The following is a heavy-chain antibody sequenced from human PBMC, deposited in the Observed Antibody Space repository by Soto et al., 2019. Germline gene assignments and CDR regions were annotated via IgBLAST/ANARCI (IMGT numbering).Heavy chain of an antibody. Sequence: EVQLLESGGGLVQPGGSLRLSCAASGFTFSSYAMSWVRQAPGKGLEWVSAIRGSGGSTYYADSVKGRFTTSRDNSKNTLNLQINSQRAEDTAVYYCAKVSLVATADFDYWGHGTLVTVSS. V-gene: IGHV3-23*01. D-gene: IGHD5-12*01. J-gene: IGHJ4*01. CDR1: GFTFSSYA. CDR2: IRGSGGST. CDR3: AKVSLVATADFDY.